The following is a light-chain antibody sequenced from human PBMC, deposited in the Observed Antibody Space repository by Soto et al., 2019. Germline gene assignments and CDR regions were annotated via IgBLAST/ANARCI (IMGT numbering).Light chain of an antibody. Sequence: DIQMTQSPSTLSASVGDRVTITCRASQSISSWLAWYQQKLGKAPKLLIYKASSLESGVPSRFSGSGSGTEFTLTISSLQPDDFATYYCQQSFSIPWTFGQGTKVEI. J-gene: IGKJ1*01. CDR2: KAS. CDR3: QQSFSIPWT. V-gene: IGKV1-5*03. CDR1: QSISSW.